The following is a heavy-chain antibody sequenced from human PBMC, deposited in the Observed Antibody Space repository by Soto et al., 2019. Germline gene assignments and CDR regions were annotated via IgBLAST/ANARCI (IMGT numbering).Heavy chain of an antibody. D-gene: IGHD2-21*02. J-gene: IGHJ6*02. CDR1: GFSLSTSGVG. Sequence: QITLKESGPTLVRPTQTLTLTCTFSGFSLSTSGVGVGWIRQPPGKALEWLALIYWDDDKRYSPSLKSRLTITNDTSKNQVVLTMTNMDPVDTATYYCAHSRCGGDCLQSYSSHYYYGMDVWGQGTTVTVPS. CDR3: AHSRCGGDCLQSYSSHYYYGMDV. CDR2: IYWDDDK. V-gene: IGHV2-5*02.